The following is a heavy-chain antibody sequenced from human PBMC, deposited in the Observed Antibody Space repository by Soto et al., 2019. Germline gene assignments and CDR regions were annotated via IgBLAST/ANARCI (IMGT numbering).Heavy chain of an antibody. Sequence: LSLTCTVSGDSIDTSSYCWGWIRQPPGKGLEWIGSVCYRGTTYYNPSLKSRLTISVDTSKRQFSLKLSSVTAADTAVFYCARQGEHSSSYFFDSWGQGTLVTVSS. J-gene: IGHJ4*02. D-gene: IGHD6-6*01. CDR3: ARQGEHSSSYFFDS. V-gene: IGHV4-39*01. CDR2: VCYRGTT. CDR1: GDSIDTSSYC.